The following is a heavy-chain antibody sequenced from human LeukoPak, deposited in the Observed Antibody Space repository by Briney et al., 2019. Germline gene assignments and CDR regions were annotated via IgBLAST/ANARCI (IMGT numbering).Heavy chain of an antibody. CDR1: GGTFSSYA. D-gene: IGHD2/OR15-2a*01. Sequence: SVKVSCKASGGTFSSYAISWVRQAPGQGLEWMGRIIPILGIANYAQKFQGRVTITADKSTSTAYMELSSLRSEDTAVYYCASLLGAPDQIYYYYGMDVWGQGTTVTVSS. J-gene: IGHJ6*02. CDR2: IIPILGIA. CDR3: ASLLGAPDQIYYYYGMDV. V-gene: IGHV1-69*04.